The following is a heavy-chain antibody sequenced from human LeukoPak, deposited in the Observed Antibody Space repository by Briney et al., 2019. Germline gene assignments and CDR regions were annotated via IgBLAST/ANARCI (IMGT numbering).Heavy chain of an antibody. CDR3: ARDLGNFDSGTSYYDY. D-gene: IGHD3-10*01. CDR2: ISSGATTI. V-gene: IGHV3-48*01. J-gene: IGHJ4*02. CDR1: GFTLSTYN. Sequence: GGSLRLSCVASGFTLSTYNMNWLRQAPGKGLEWVSYISSGATTIYYADSVKGRFTIYTDSAKNTLFLQMNSLRAEDTAVYYCARDLGNFDSGTSYYDYWGQGPLVTVSS.